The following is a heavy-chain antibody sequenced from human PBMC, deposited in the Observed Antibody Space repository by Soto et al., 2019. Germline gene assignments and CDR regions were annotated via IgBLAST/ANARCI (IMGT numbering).Heavy chain of an antibody. V-gene: IGHV1-18*01. D-gene: IGHD1-26*01. J-gene: IGHJ5*02. CDR1: GYTFTTHG. CDR2: VRGDNGHT. CDR3: AGELGYCLSGPGYREWFAP. Sequence: QVQLVQSGAEVKKPGASVKVSCKASGYTFTTHGISWVRQAPGQGLEWMGWVRGDNGHTNYAQSLQGRVTMTTDTTTNTTYMELRSLRSDDTAVYYCAGELGYCLSGPGYREWFAPGGEGTLVTVSS.